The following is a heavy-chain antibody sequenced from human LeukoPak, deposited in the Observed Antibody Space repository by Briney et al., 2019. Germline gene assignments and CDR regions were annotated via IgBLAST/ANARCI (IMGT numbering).Heavy chain of an antibody. V-gene: IGHV4-34*01. CDR3: ARDRTLTTMTPEAFDI. Sequence: SETLSLTCAVYGGSFSGYYWSWIRQPPGKGLEWIGEINHSGSTNYNPSLKSRVTISVDTSKNQFSLELRSVTAADTAVYYCARDRTLTTMTPEAFDIWGQGTMVTVSS. J-gene: IGHJ3*02. CDR1: GGSFSGYY. D-gene: IGHD4-17*01. CDR2: INHSGST.